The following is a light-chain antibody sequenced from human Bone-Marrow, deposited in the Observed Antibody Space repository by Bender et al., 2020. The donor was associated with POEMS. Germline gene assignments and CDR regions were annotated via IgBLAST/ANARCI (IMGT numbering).Light chain of an antibody. CDR3: QAWDRSTHYV. V-gene: IGLV3-1*01. CDR1: YLGDKY. Sequence: SYELTQPPSVSVSPGQTASITCSGDYLGDKYISWYQQKAGQSPVLVIYEHNKRPSGIPERFSGSNSGNTAALTIRGTQAMDEADYYCQAWDRSTHYVFGPGTTVTVL. J-gene: IGLJ1*01. CDR2: EHN.